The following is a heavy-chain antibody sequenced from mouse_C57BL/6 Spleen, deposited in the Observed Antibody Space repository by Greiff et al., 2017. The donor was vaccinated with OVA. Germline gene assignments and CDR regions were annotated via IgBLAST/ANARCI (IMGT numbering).Heavy chain of an antibody. V-gene: IGHV14-3*01. CDR3: ARFHYYGSSYPDYYAMDY. J-gene: IGHJ4*01. CDR1: GFNIKNTY. Sequence: VQLQQSVAELVRPGASVKLSCTASGFNIKNTYMPWVKQRPEQGLEWIGRIDPANGNTKYAPKFQGKATITADTSSNTAYLQLSSLTSEDTAIYYCARFHYYGSSYPDYYAMDYWGQGTSVTVSS. D-gene: IGHD1-1*01. CDR2: IDPANGNT.